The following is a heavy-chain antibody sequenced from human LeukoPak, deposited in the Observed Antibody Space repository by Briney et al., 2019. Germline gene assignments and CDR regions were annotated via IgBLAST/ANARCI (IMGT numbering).Heavy chain of an antibody. Sequence: SETLSLTCAVYGGSFSGNYWTLIRQTPGRGLEWIGESSPSGDITGYNPSLKGRATISVDSSKKQFSLRLTSVTAADTGVYYCARVPDFIARPCDSWGPGTLVAVSS. J-gene: IGHJ4*02. CDR1: GGSFSGNY. CDR3: ARVPDFIARPCDS. V-gene: IGHV4-34*01. CDR2: SSPSGDIT. D-gene: IGHD2-21*01.